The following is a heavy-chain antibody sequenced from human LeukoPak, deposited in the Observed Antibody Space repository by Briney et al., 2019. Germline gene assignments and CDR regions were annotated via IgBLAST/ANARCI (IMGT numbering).Heavy chain of an antibody. CDR2: INPNSGGT. Sequence: GASVKVSCKASGYTFTGYYMHWVRQAPGQGLEWMGWINPNSGGTNYAQKFQGRVTMTRDTSISTAYMELSRLRSDDTAVYYCAREGPEVTATSIDYWGQGTLVTVSS. D-gene: IGHD2-21*02. CDR1: GYTFTGYY. CDR3: AREGPEVTATSIDY. V-gene: IGHV1-2*02. J-gene: IGHJ4*02.